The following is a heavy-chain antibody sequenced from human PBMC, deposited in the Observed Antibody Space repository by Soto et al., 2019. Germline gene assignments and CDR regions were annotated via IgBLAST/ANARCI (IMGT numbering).Heavy chain of an antibody. CDR1: GYTFTTYA. CDR2: IHAGNGNT. D-gene: IGHD6-19*01. V-gene: IGHV1-3*05. J-gene: IGHJ4*02. Sequence: QVQLVQSGAEEKKPGASVKVSCKASGYTFTTYAIHWVRQAPGQTLEWMGWIHAGNGNTKYSQNFQGRVTITRDTSANTAYMELSSLRSEDTAVYYCARESGSSGWYHFDYWGQGTLATVSS. CDR3: ARESGSSGWYHFDY.